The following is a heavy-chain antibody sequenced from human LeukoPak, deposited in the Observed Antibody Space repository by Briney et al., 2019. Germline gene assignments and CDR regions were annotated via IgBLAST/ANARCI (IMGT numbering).Heavy chain of an antibody. Sequence: VASVKVFCKASGGTFSSYAISWVRQAPGQGLEWMGRIIPIFGIANYAQKFQGRVTITADKFTSTAYMELSSLRSEDTAVYYCARDRGAAANNWFDPWGQGTLVTVSS. CDR3: ARDRGAAANNWFDP. J-gene: IGHJ5*02. D-gene: IGHD2-2*01. CDR1: GGTFSSYA. V-gene: IGHV1-69*04. CDR2: IIPIFGIA.